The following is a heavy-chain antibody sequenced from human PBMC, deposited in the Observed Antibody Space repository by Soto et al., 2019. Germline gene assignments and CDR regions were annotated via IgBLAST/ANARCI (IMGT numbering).Heavy chain of an antibody. CDR2: IYYSGST. CDR3: ARGGEGYDILTGYSYYYGMDV. Sequence: QVQLQESGPGLVKPSETLSLTCTVSGGSISSYYWSWIRQPPGKGLEWIGYIYYSGSTNYNPSLKSRVTISVDTSKNQFSLKLSSVTAADTAVYYCARGGEGYDILTGYSYYYGMDVWGQGTTVTVSS. J-gene: IGHJ6*02. CDR1: GGSISSYY. D-gene: IGHD3-9*01. V-gene: IGHV4-59*01.